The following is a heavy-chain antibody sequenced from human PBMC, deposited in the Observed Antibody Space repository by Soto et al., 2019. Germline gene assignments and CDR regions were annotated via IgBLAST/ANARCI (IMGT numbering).Heavy chain of an antibody. V-gene: IGHV4-38-2*02. CDR3: AGDGSVGTGCLDP. Sequence: SETLSLTCAVSGHSISSGYFWGWLRQPPGKGLEWIGSIYYGGTAYYNPSLKSRVTISLDMSKNQFSLSLSSVTAADTAFYYCAGDGSVGTGCLDPWGQGPLLTVSS. CDR1: GHSISSGYF. J-gene: IGHJ5*02. CDR2: IYYGGTA. D-gene: IGHD1-26*01.